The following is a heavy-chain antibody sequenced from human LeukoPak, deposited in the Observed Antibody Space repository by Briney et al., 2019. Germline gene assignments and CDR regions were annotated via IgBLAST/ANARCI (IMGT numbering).Heavy chain of an antibody. CDR3: AKDGGDFDY. D-gene: IGHD3-10*01. CDR2: IRYDGSNK. V-gene: IGHV3-30*02. Sequence: PVGSLRLSRAASGFTFSSYGMHWVCQAPGKGLERVAFIRYDGSNKYYADSVKGRFTISRDNSKNTLYLQMNSLRAEDTAVYYCAKDGGDFDYWGQGTLVTVSS. CDR1: GFTFSSYG. J-gene: IGHJ4*02.